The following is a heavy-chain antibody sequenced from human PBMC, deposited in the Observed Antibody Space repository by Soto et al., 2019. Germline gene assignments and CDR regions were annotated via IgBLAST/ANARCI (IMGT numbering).Heavy chain of an antibody. CDR3: ARGFTGRGFDP. V-gene: IGHV1-69*06. D-gene: IGHD3-10*01. CDR1: GGPFSSYA. CDR2: ITPLVGAP. Sequence: QVQLVQSGAEVKKPGSSVKVSCTASGGPFSSYAINWVRQAPGQGREWVGVITPLVGAPHYAQNFKGRITITADKAANTAYMELSSLASGDTAVYFCARGFTGRGFDPWGQGTLVTVSS. J-gene: IGHJ5*02.